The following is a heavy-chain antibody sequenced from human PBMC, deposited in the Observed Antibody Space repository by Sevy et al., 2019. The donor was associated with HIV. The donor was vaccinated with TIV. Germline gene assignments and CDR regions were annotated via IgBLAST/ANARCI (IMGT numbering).Heavy chain of an antibody. Sequence: GGSLRLSCVVSGFTFSGFDIHWVRQAPGKGLEWVALISYDGSKEDYADSVKGRFTMSRDNSKNTLYLQMNSLRAEDTAVYHCTKPNERGYSYGRTAAFDIWGQGTMVTVSS. CDR1: GFTFSGFD. D-gene: IGHD5-18*01. J-gene: IGHJ3*02. CDR3: TKPNERGYSYGRTAAFDI. CDR2: ISYDGSKE. V-gene: IGHV3-30*18.